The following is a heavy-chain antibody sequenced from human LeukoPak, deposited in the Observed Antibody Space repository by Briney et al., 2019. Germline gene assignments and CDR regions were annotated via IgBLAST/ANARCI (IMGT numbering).Heavy chain of an antibody. CDR1: GYTFTSYA. Sequence: ASVKVSCKASGYTFTSYAMNWVRQAPGQGLEWMGWINTNTGNPTYAQGFTGRFVFSLDTSVSTAYLQISSLKAEDTAVYYCARSFAAAGSNYFDYWGQGTLVTASS. CDR2: INTNTGNP. CDR3: ARSFAAAGSNYFDY. J-gene: IGHJ4*02. V-gene: IGHV7-4-1*02. D-gene: IGHD6-13*01.